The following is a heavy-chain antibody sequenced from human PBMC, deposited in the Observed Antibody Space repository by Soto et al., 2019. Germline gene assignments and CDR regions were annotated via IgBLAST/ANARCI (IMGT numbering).Heavy chain of an antibody. Sequence: SSVKVSCKASGGTFSSYSISWVRQAPGQGLEWMGGIIPIFGTANYAQKFQGRVTITADESTSTAYMELSSLRSEDTAVYYCARGVVVAATLGRYYYYGMDVWGQGTTVTVSS. CDR2: IIPIFGTA. J-gene: IGHJ6*02. CDR3: ARGVVVAATLGRYYYYGMDV. D-gene: IGHD2-15*01. V-gene: IGHV1-69*13. CDR1: GGTFSSYS.